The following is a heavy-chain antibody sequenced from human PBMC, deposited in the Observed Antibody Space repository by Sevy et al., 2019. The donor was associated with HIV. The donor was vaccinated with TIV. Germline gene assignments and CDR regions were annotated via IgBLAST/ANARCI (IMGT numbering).Heavy chain of an antibody. V-gene: IGHV4-59*13. D-gene: IGHD3-22*01. CDR3: AKVTYYYDSRGYPNYYFDY. Sequence: SETPSLTCTVSGGSITSYYWSWIRQPPGNGLEWIGHIYNNGNTNYNPSLRSRVTISVDRSKNQFSLKLSSVTAADTAVYYCAKVTYYYDSRGYPNYYFDYWGQGTLVTVSS. J-gene: IGHJ4*02. CDR2: IYNNGNT. CDR1: GGSITSYY.